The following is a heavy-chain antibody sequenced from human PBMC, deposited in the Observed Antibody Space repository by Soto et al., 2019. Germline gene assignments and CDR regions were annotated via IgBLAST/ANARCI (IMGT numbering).Heavy chain of an antibody. V-gene: IGHV4-39*01. CDR3: ARHRARNWFDP. D-gene: IGHD6-6*01. Sequence: SETLSLTCSVSGGSISSFTYYWGWIRQPPGKGLEWIGTVYYNENTYYNPSLKSRVTITVDTAKNQFSLNLRSVTAADTAVFYCARHRARNWFDPWGQGTLVTVSS. CDR1: GGSISSFTYY. CDR2: VYYNENT. J-gene: IGHJ5*02.